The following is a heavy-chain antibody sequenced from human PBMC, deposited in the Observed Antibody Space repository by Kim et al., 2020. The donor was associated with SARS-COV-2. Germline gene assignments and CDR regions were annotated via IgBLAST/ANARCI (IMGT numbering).Heavy chain of an antibody. D-gene: IGHD3-9*01. CDR3: ARGLDIVPTVCDC. CDR1: GYTFTNSG. Sequence: ASVKVSCKASGYTFTNSGISWVRQAPGQGLEWMGWINAYNGNPKYAQNLQGRVTLTTDTSASTAYLELRGLKADDTAVYYCARGLDIVPTVCDCWGQG. CDR2: INAYNGNP. V-gene: IGHV1-18*01. J-gene: IGHJ4*02.